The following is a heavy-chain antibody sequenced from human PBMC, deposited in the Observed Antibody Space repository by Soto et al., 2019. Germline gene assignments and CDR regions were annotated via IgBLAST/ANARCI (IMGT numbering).Heavy chain of an antibody. J-gene: IGHJ4*02. D-gene: IGHD5-18*01. CDR2: ISYDGSNK. CDR1: GFTFSSYA. Sequence: HPGGSLRLSCAASGFTFSSYAMHWVRQAPGKGLEWVAVISYDGSNKYYADSVKGRFTISRDNSKNTLYLQMNSLRAEDTAVYYCARVPIVDTAMVYYWGQGTLVTVSS. CDR3: ARVPIVDTAMVYY. V-gene: IGHV3-30-3*01.